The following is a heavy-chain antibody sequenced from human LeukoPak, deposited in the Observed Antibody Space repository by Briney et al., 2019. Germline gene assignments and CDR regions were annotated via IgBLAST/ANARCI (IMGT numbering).Heavy chain of an antibody. V-gene: IGHV4-34*01. Sequence: SETLSLTCAVYGGSFSGSYWNWIRQPPGKGLEWIGEINHSGGTNYNPSLKSRVTISIDTSKNQFSLKLRSVTAADTAVYYCTRSPPPGVTAYGVVDFWGQGTLVTVSS. CDR3: TRSPPPGVTAYGVVDF. CDR2: INHSGGT. D-gene: IGHD3-16*01. CDR1: GGSFSGSY. J-gene: IGHJ4*02.